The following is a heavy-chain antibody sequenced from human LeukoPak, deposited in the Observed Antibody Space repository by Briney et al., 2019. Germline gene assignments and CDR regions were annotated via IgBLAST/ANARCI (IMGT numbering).Heavy chain of an antibody. D-gene: IGHD5-24*01. Sequence: GRSLRLSCAASGFTFGSYGMHWVRQAPGKGLEWVAVTSYDGRDRNFADSVKGRFTISRDNSKNTLYLQMNSLRIEDTAVYYCARCWDGYNVFDYWGKGTLVTVSS. V-gene: IGHV3-30*04. CDR2: TSYDGRDR. CDR3: ARCWDGYNVFDY. J-gene: IGHJ4*02. CDR1: GFTFGSYG.